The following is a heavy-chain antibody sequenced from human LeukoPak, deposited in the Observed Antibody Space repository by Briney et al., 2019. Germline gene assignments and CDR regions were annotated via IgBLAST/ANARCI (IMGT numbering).Heavy chain of an antibody. CDR1: GGTFSSYA. V-gene: IGHV1-69*13. J-gene: IGHJ5*02. Sequence: SVKDSCKASGGTFSSYAISWVRQAPGQGLEWMGGIIPIFGTANYAQKFQGRVTITADESTSTAYMELRSLRSDDTAVYYCASIAAAGTDWFDPWGQGTLVTVSS. CDR2: IIPIFGTA. D-gene: IGHD6-13*01. CDR3: ASIAAAGTDWFDP.